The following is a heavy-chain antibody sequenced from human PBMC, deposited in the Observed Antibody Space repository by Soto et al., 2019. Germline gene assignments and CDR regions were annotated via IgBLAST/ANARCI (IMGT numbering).Heavy chain of an antibody. CDR3: ASSYYSSSWRPTFDY. V-gene: IGHV1-46*01. CDR2: INPSGGST. D-gene: IGHD6-13*01. Sequence: ASVKVSCKASGDTFTGYYMHWVRQAPGQGLEWMGIINPSGGSTSYAQKFQGRVTMTRDTSTSTVYMELSSLRSEDTAVYYCASSYYSSSWRPTFDYWGPAILVTVFS. J-gene: IGHJ4*02. CDR1: GDTFTGYY.